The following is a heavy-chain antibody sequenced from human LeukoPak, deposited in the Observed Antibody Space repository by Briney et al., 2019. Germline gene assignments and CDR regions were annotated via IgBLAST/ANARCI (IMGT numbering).Heavy chain of an antibody. CDR3: ASWSESDTIFGVPRGNWFDP. CDR2: IIPIFGTA. Sequence: GSSVKVSCKASGGTFSSYAISWVRQAPGQGLEWMGRIIPIFGTANYAQKFQGRVTITTDESTSTAYMELSSLRSEDTAVYYCASWSESDTIFGVPRGNWFDPWGQGTLVTVSS. V-gene: IGHV1-69*05. CDR1: GGTFSSYA. J-gene: IGHJ5*02. D-gene: IGHD3-3*01.